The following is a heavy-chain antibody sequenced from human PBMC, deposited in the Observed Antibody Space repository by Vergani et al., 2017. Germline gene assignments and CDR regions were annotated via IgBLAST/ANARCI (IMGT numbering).Heavy chain of an antibody. J-gene: IGHJ4*02. CDR2: ISGSGGST. CDR1: GFTFSSYA. V-gene: IGHV3-23*01. CDR3: AKDSGYYRPLLDY. D-gene: IGHD3-22*01. Sequence: EVQLLESGGGLVQPGGSLRLSCAASGFTFSSYAMSWVRQAPGKGLEGVSAISGSGGSTSYADSVKGRFTISRDNSKNTLYLQMNSLRAEDTAVYYCAKDSGYYRPLLDYWGQGTLVTVSS.